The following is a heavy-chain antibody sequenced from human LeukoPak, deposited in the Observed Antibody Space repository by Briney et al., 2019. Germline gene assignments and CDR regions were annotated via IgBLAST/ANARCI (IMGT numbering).Heavy chain of an antibody. CDR2: INPNSGGT. J-gene: IGHJ4*02. V-gene: IGHV1-2*02. CDR1: GYSFTGYS. Sequence: ASVKVSCKASGYSFTGYSMHWVRQAPGQGLEWMGWINPNSGGTHYAQKFQGRVTMTRDTSISTAYMELSRLRSDDTAVYYCARDPGYSSPRGDYWGQGTLVTVSS. CDR3: ARDPGYSSPRGDY. D-gene: IGHD5-18*01.